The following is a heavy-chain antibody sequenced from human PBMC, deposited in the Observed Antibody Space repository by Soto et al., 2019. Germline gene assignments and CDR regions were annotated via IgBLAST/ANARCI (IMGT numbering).Heavy chain of an antibody. CDR3: ARLTNSSGWSLFDS. V-gene: IGHV4-61*01. CDR2: IYYTGTT. Sequence: PXATLSLTCAVCGGSFSSSLFYWSWVRQPPGQRLEWIGYIYYTGTTNYNPSLASRVAMSVDTSKKQFTLNLRSLTAADTARYYCARLTNSSGWSLFDSRGQGMLVTVSS. CDR1: GGSFSSSLFY. D-gene: IGHD6-13*01. J-gene: IGHJ4*02.